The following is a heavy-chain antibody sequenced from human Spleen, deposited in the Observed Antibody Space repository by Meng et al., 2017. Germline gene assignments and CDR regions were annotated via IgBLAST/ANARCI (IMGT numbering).Heavy chain of an antibody. CDR2: INAGKGNI. D-gene: IGHD4-11*01. CDR3: AREEDYRNYFDN. V-gene: IGHV1-3*01. J-gene: IGHJ4*02. Sequence: QVQLVQSGSELKTPGASVKVSCKASGYTFTSYAMNWVRQAPGQGLEWMGWINAGKGNIKYSQKFQGRITITGATYATTVYMELTGLTSEDTAVYFCAREEDYRNYFDNWGQGTLVTVSS. CDR1: GYTFTSYA.